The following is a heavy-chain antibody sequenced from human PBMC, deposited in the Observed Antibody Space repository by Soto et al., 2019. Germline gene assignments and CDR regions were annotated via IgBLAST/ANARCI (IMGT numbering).Heavy chain of an antibody. D-gene: IGHD3-10*01. CDR2: ISSSSSYI. CDR1: GFTFSSYS. Sequence: EVQLVESGGGLVKPGGSLRLSCAASGFTFSSYSMNWVRQAPGKGLEWVSSISSSSSYIYYADSVKGRFTISRDNAKNSLYRQMNSLRAEDTAVYYCASDRVGVAMVLDYWGQGTLVTVSS. J-gene: IGHJ4*02. CDR3: ASDRVGVAMVLDY. V-gene: IGHV3-21*01.